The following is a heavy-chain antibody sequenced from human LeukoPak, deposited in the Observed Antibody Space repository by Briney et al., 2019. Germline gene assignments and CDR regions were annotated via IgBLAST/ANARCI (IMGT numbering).Heavy chain of an antibody. CDR3: ARRARGVYNWFDP. V-gene: IGHV1-69*05. D-gene: IGHD3-10*01. Sequence: SVKVSCKASGGTFSSYAISWVRQAPGQGLEWMGGIIPIFGTANYAQKFQGRVTITTDESTSTAYMELSSLRSEDTAVYYCARRARGVYNWFDPWGQGTLVTVSS. CDR1: GGTFSSYA. J-gene: IGHJ5*02. CDR2: IIPIFGTA.